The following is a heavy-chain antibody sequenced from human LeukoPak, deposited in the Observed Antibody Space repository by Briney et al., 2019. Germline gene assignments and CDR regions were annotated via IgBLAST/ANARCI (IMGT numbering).Heavy chain of an antibody. J-gene: IGHJ4*02. V-gene: IGHV3-23*01. CDR3: AKDGHSSSWYGWYYFDY. Sequence: PGGSLRLSCAASGVTVSSTYMSWVRQAPGKGLEWVSAISGSGGSTYYADSVKGRFTISRDNSKNTLYLQMNSLRAEDTAVYYCAKDGHSSSWYGWYYFDYWGQGTLVTVSS. D-gene: IGHD6-13*01. CDR1: GVTVSSTY. CDR2: ISGSGGST.